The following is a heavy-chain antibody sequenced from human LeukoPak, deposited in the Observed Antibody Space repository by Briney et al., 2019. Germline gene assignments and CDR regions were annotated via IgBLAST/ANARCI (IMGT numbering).Heavy chain of an antibody. J-gene: IGHJ4*02. Sequence: SETLSLTCTVSGGSISSGGYYWSWIRQPPGRGLEWIGYIYHSGSTYYNPSLKSRVTISVDRSKNQFSLKLSSVTAADTAVYYCARDVVDPGNIAARSDYWGQGTLVTVSS. D-gene: IGHD6-6*01. CDR1: GGSISSGGYY. V-gene: IGHV4-30-2*01. CDR3: ARDVVDPGNIAARSDY. CDR2: IYHSGST.